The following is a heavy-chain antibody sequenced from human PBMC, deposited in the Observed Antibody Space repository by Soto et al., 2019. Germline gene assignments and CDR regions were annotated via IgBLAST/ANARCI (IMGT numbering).Heavy chain of an antibody. D-gene: IGHD6-6*01. V-gene: IGHV4-31*03. J-gene: IGHJ6*02. CDR3: ARGSSIAVLYCGMDV. Sequence: QVQLQESGPGLVKPSQTLSLTCTVSGGSISSGGYYWTWIRQHPGKGLECIGYNYYSGITYDNPYLKRRVTISLDTSKNQFSLTLSSVTAADTAVYYCARGSSIAVLYCGMDVWGQGTTVTVSS. CDR1: GGSISSGGYY. CDR2: NYYSGIT.